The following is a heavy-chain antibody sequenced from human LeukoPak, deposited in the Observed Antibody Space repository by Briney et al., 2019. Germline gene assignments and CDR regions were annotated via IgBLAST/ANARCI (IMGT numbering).Heavy chain of an antibody. CDR2: IYYSGST. Sequence: SETLSLTCTVSGDSIGSSFYYWDWIRQPPGKGLERIGSIYYSGSTYYNPSLKSRVTISVDTSKSQFSLKLSSVTAADTAVYYCARRRSNWYFDLWGRGTLVTVSS. V-gene: IGHV4-39*01. CDR1: GDSIGSSFYY. CDR3: ARRRSNWYFDL. J-gene: IGHJ2*01.